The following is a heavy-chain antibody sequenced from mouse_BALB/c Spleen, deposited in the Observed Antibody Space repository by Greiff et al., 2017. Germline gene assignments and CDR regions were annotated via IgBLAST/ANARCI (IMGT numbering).Heavy chain of an antibody. V-gene: IGHV5-17*02. D-gene: IGHD1-1*01. CDR1: GFTFSSFG. CDR3: ARVITTVEGYAMDY. J-gene: IGHJ4*01. CDR2: ISSGSSTI. Sequence: EVMLVESGGGLVQPGGSRKLSCAASGFTFSSFGMHWVRQAPEKGLEWVAYISSGSSTIYYADTVKGRFTISRDNPKNTLFLQMTSLRSEDTAMYYCARVITTVEGYAMDYWGQGTSVTVAS.